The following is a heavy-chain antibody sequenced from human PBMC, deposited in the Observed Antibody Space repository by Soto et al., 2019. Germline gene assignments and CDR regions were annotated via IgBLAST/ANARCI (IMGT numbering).Heavy chain of an antibody. CDR3: ARTLYVDIVATGF. CDR2: MFYGGST. J-gene: IGHJ4*02. D-gene: IGHD5-12*01. CDR1: GGSISSSSYH. V-gene: IGHV4-39*01. Sequence: QLQLQESGPGLVKPSETLSLTCTVSGGSISSSSYHWGWIRQPPGKGLEWIGSMFYGGSTYYNPSLKSRGTISVDTSKSQFSLKLSSVTAADTAVYYCARTLYVDIVATGFWGQGTLVTVSS.